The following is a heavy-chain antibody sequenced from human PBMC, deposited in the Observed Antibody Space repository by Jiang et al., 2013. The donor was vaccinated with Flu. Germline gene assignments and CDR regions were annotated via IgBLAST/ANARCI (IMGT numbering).Heavy chain of an antibody. CDR2: IYTSGST. D-gene: IGHD2-15*01. V-gene: IGHV4-61*02. Sequence: KPSQTLSLTCTVSGGSISSGSYYWSWIRQPAGKGLEWIGRIYTSGSTNYNPSLKSRVTISVDTSKNQFSLKLSSVTAADTAVYYCARDVPIVVVVAARGGMDVWGQGTTVTVSS. J-gene: IGHJ6*02. CDR3: ARDVPIVVVVAARGGMDV. CDR1: GGSISSGSYY.